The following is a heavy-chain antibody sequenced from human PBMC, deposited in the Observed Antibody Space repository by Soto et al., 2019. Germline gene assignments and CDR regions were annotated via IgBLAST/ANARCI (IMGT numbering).Heavy chain of an antibody. CDR1: RGSLSFCS. Sequence: LSLTCAVYRGSLSFCSWTWIRHPPAQGLEGIGEINHSGTANYSRSLKSRVTVSVDTSKNQLSLKLRSVTAADTAVYYCARVPMNGRRRENWFDPWGQGTMVTVSS. CDR2: INHSGTA. V-gene: IGHV4-34*01. J-gene: IGHJ5*02. CDR3: ARVPMNGRRRENWFDP. D-gene: IGHD1-26*01.